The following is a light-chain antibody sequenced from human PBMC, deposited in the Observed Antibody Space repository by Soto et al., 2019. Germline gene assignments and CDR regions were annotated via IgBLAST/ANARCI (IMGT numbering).Light chain of an antibody. V-gene: IGLV2-23*01. CDR3: CSYAGSFYV. CDR1: NSDVGNYNL. J-gene: IGLJ1*01. Sequence: QSALTQPASVSGSPGQSITISCTETNSDVGNYNLVSWYQQHPGKAPKLMIYEDTKRPSGVSNRFSGSKSGNTASLTISGLQAEDEADYYCCSYAGSFYVFGTGTKVTVL. CDR2: EDT.